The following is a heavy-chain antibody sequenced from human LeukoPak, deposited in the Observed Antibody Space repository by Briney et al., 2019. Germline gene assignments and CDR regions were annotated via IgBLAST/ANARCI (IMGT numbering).Heavy chain of an antibody. Sequence: TSETLSLTCAVYGGSFSGYYWSWIRQPPGKGLEWIGEINHSGSTNYNPSLKSRVTISVDTSKNQFSLKLSSVTAADTAVYYCARFISGAPFYYFDCGGQGTLVTVSA. CDR2: INHSGST. V-gene: IGHV4-34*01. CDR3: ARFISGAPFYYFDC. D-gene: IGHD7-27*01. J-gene: IGHJ4*02. CDR1: GGSFSGYY.